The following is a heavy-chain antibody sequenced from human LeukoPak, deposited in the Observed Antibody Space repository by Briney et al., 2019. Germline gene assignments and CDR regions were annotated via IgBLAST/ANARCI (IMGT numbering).Heavy chain of an antibody. CDR3: ARGASTDTGWFDP. D-gene: IGHD2-2*01. CDR1: GFTFSTYW. V-gene: IGHV3-74*01. J-gene: IGHJ5*02. CDR2: INSDGSST. Sequence: GGSLRLSCAASGFTFSTYWMHWVRQAPGKGLVWVSRINSDGSSTTYADSVKGRFTISRDNAKNTLFLQMNSLRVEDTAVYHCARGASTDTGWFDPWGQGTLVTVSS.